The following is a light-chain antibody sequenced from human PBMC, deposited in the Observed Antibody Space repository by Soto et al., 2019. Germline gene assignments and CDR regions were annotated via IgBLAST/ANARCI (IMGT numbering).Light chain of an antibody. CDR1: SSDVGAYDY. CDR2: EIN. Sequence: QSVLTPPRSASGSPGQSATISCTGTSSDVGAYDYVSWYQQHPGKAPKLMIYEINKRPSGVPDRFSGSKSGNTASLTVSGLQAEDEADYYCSSFAGSNNFPYVFGTGTKVTVL. CDR3: SSFAGSNNFPYV. V-gene: IGLV2-8*01. J-gene: IGLJ1*01.